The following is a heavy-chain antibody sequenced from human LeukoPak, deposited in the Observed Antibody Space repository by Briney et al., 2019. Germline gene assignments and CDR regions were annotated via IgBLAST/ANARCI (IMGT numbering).Heavy chain of an antibody. CDR1: GFTFSSYD. V-gene: IGHV3-73*01. Sequence: GGSLRLSCAASGFTFSSYDMHWVRQATGKGLEWVGRIRNKANSYATTYGASVKGRFTISRDNAKNTLYLQMNSLRAEDTAVYYCARVNGYYYDSSGYHYWGQGTLVTVSS. CDR3: ARVNGYYYDSSGYHY. CDR2: IRNKANSYAT. J-gene: IGHJ4*02. D-gene: IGHD3-22*01.